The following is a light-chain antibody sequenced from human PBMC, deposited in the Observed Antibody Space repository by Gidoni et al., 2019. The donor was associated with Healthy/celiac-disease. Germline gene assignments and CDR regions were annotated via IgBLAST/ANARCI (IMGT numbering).Light chain of an antibody. J-gene: IGKJ4*01. Sequence: DIVMTQSPLSLPVTPGEPASISCRSSQSLLHSNGYNYLDWYLQKPGQSPQLLIYLGSNRASGVPDRFSGSGSGTDFTLKISRVEAEDDGVYYCMQALQTLLTFGGGTKVEIK. CDR1: QSLLHSNGYNY. V-gene: IGKV2-28*01. CDR3: MQALQTLLT. CDR2: LGS.